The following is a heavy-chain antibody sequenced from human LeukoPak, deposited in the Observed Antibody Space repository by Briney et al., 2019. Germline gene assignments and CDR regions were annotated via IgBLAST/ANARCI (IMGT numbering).Heavy chain of an antibody. V-gene: IGHV1-2*02. CDR3: AREISSGWSAQPGY. Sequence: ASVNVSCKASGYTFTGYYMHWVRQAPGQGLEWMGWINPNSGGTNYAQKFQGRVTMTRDTSISTAYMELSRLRSDDTAVYYCAREISSGWSAQPGYWGQGTLVTVSS. CDR2: INPNSGGT. D-gene: IGHD6-19*01. CDR1: GYTFTGYY. J-gene: IGHJ4*02.